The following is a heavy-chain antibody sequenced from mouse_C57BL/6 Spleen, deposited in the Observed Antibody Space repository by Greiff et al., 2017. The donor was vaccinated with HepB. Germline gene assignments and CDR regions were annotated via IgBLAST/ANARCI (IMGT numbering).Heavy chain of an antibody. Sequence: QVQLQQPGAELVMPGASVKLSCKASGYTFTSYWMHWVKQRPGKGLAWIGEIDPSDSYTNYNQKFKGKATLTVDKSSSTAYMQLSSLTSDDSAVDDCASGPSLDYWGQGTSVTVSS. D-gene: IGHD6-1*01. CDR1: GYTFTSYW. CDR3: ASGPSLDY. CDR2: IDPSDSYT. V-gene: IGHV1-69*01. J-gene: IGHJ4*01.